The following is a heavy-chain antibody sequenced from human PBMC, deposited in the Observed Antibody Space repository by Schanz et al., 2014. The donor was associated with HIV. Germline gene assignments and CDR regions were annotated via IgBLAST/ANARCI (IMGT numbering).Heavy chain of an antibody. Sequence: QVQLVQSGAEVKKPGASVKVSCKASGYTFTGYYMHWVRQAPGQGLEWMGWINPNSGGTNYAQKFQGRVTITADKSTSTAYMELSSLRSEDTAVYYCARGALGLAAAGSYYFYYGMDVWGQGTTVTVSS. V-gene: IGHV1-2*02. J-gene: IGHJ6*02. CDR2: INPNSGGT. D-gene: IGHD6-13*01. CDR3: ARGALGLAAAGSYYFYYGMDV. CDR1: GYTFTGYY.